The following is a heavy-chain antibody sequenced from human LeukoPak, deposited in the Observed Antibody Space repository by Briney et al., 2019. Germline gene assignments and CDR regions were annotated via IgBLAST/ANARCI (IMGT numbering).Heavy chain of an antibody. J-gene: IGHJ4*02. CDR3: ARGFGYFDY. D-gene: IGHD3-10*01. CDR2: IYYSGST. Sequence: SETLSLTCTVSDGSISSHYWSWVRQPPGKGLEWIGYIYYSGSTNYNPSLKSRVTISVDTSKNQFSLKLSSVTAADTAVYYCARGFGYFDYWGQGTLVTVSS. CDR1: DGSISSHY. V-gene: IGHV4-59*11.